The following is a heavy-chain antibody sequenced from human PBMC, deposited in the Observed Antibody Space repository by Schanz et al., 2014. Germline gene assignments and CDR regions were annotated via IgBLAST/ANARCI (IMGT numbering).Heavy chain of an antibody. Sequence: EVQLLESGGGLVQPGGSLRLSCAASGFTFGDYAMTWVRQAPGKGLEWVSAINTGVNTYYADSVRGRFTMSRDNSKNTLYLQMNSLRAGDAAVYYCARGLIAAAGGAFDYWGRGTLVAVPA. V-gene: IGHV3-23*01. J-gene: IGHJ4*02. CDR3: ARGLIAAAGGAFDY. CDR1: GFTFGDYA. D-gene: IGHD6-13*01. CDR2: INTGVNT.